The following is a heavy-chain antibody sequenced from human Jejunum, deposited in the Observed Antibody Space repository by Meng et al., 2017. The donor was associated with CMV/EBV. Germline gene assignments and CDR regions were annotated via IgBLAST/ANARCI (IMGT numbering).Heavy chain of an antibody. CDR1: GFSVSRYE. D-gene: IGHD5-18*01. CDR2: ISSCAGII. CDR3: ARSGYSSAFGY. Sequence: AASGFSVSRYEMNWVRPAPGKGLEWVSYISSCAGIINYAGSVKGRFTISRDNSENSLYLQMNSLRAEDTAIYYCARSGYSSAFGYWGQGTRVTVSS. V-gene: IGHV3-48*03. J-gene: IGHJ4*02.